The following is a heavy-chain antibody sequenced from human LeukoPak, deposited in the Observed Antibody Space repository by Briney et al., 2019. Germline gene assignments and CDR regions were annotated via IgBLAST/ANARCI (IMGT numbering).Heavy chain of an antibody. Sequence: ESGPTPVKPTQTLTLTCTFSGFSLSTSGMCVSWIRQPPGKALEWLALIDWDDDKYYSTSLKTRLTISKDTSKNQVVLTMTNMDPVDTATYYCAQGGDYYDSSGYLRFDYWGQGTLVTVSS. V-gene: IGHV2-70*12. D-gene: IGHD3-22*01. J-gene: IGHJ4*02. CDR3: AQGGDYYDSSGYLRFDY. CDR2: IDWDDDK. CDR1: GFSLSTSGMC.